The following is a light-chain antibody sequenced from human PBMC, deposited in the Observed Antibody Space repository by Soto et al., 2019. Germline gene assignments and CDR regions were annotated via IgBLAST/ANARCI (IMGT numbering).Light chain of an antibody. V-gene: IGKV3-20*01. CDR2: GAS. CDR1: QSLRDTY. J-gene: IGKJ1*01. Sequence: IVLTQSPGTLSLSPGERATLSCKASQSLRDTYLAWYQQKPGQAPRLLIYGASTRATGVPDRFIGTGSGTDFTLTISRLEPGDFAVYHCQHYGSSPGTFGQGTKVDIK. CDR3: QHYGSSPGT.